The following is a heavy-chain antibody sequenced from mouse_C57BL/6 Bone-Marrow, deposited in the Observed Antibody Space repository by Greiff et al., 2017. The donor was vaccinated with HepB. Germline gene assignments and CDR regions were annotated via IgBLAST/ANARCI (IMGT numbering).Heavy chain of an antibody. D-gene: IGHD2-1*01. V-gene: IGHV1-81*01. J-gene: IGHJ4*01. CDR1: GYTFTSYG. CDR2: IYPRSGNT. CDR3: ARGYYGNYLDY. Sequence: VQLMESGAELARPGASVKLSCKASGYTFTSYGISWVKQRTGQGLEWIGEIYPRSGNTYYNEKFKGKATLTADKSSSTAYMELRSLTSEDSAVYFCARGYYGNYLDYWGQGTSVTVSS.